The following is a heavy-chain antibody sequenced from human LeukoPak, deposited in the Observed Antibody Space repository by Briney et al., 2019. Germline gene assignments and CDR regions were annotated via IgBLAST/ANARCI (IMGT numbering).Heavy chain of an antibody. CDR2: ISGSGGST. J-gene: IGHJ4*02. Sequence: PGGSLRLSCAASGFTFSSYAMSWVRQAPGKGLEWVSAISGSGGSTYYADSVKGRFTISRDNSKNTLYLQMNSLRAEDTAVYYCAKGLNSGWNNKGSYYRGQGTLVTVSS. V-gene: IGHV3-23*01. CDR1: GFTFSSYA. CDR3: AKGLNSGWNNKGSYY. D-gene: IGHD1/OR15-1a*01.